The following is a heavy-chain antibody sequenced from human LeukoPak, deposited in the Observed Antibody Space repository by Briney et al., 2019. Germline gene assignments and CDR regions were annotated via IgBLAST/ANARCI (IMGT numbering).Heavy chain of an antibody. Sequence: QSGGSLSLFCAACGFRFTVFWVSWVRQAPGKGAEGVANIKQESTETYYVDSVRGRFTISRDNAKNSLSLQMNSLRVEDTAVYYCAREVDRSFGYWGQGNLVTVSS. CDR3: AREVDRSFGY. V-gene: IGHV3-7*01. CDR1: GFRFTVFW. J-gene: IGHJ4*02. CDR2: IKQESTET. D-gene: IGHD2-15*01.